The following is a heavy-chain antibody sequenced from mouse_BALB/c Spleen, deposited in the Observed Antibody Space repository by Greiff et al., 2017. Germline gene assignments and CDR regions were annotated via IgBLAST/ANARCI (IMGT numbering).Heavy chain of an antibody. Sequence: EVQLVESGGGLVKPGGSLKLSCAASGFTFSSYAMSWVRQTPEKRLEWVASISSSGSTYYPDSVKGRFTISRDNARNILYLQMSSLRSEDTAMYYCARHYRSAWFAYWGQGTLVTVSA. D-gene: IGHD2-14*01. CDR2: ISSSGST. CDR3: ARHYRSAWFAY. CDR1: GFTFSSYA. J-gene: IGHJ3*01. V-gene: IGHV5-6-5*01.